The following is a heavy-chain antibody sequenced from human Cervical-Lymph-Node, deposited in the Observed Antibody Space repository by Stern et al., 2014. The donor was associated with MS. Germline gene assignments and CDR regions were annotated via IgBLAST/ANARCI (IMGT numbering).Heavy chain of an antibody. D-gene: IGHD1-1*01. J-gene: IGHJ5*02. CDR1: GGNFSVLA. CDR2: IIPILDTA. Sequence: QLVQSGAEVKKPESSVKVSCQASGGNFSVLAISWVRQAPGQRPEWMGGIIPILDTASYAQKFQGRVTITADRSTSRVHMEMTSLRGEDTAVFYCALLSYNSGPESWGQGTLVTVSS. CDR3: ALLSYNSGPES. V-gene: IGHV1-69*06.